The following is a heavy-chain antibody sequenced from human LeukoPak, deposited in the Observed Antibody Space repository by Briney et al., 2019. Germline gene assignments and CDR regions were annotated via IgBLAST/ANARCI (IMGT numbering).Heavy chain of an antibody. CDR3: VRDLGGFWWELDNAFDI. CDR1: GGTFSSYA. Sequence: GASVKVSCKASGGTFSSYAISWVRQAPGQGLEWMGWVNTNTGNPTYAQGFTGRFVFSLDTSVSTAYLQISSLKAEDTAVYYCVRDLGGFWWELDNAFDIWGQGTMVTVSS. J-gene: IGHJ3*02. D-gene: IGHD2-15*01. V-gene: IGHV7-4-1*02. CDR2: VNTNTGNP.